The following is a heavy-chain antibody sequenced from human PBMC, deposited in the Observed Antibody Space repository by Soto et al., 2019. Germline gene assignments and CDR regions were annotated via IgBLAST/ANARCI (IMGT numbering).Heavy chain of an antibody. Sequence: KVSCKASGGTFSSYAISWVRQAPGQGLEWMGGIIPIFGTANYAQKFQGRVTITADESTSTAYMELSSLRSEDTAVYYCARDRYYYDSSGYYYYWGQGTLVTVSS. CDR3: ARDRYYYDSSGYYYY. CDR2: IIPIFGTA. CDR1: GGTFSSYA. J-gene: IGHJ4*02. V-gene: IGHV1-69*01. D-gene: IGHD3-22*01.